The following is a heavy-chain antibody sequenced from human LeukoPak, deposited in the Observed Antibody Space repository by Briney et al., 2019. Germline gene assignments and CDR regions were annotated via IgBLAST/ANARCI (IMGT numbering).Heavy chain of an antibody. D-gene: IGHD3-9*01. Sequence: GGSLRLSCAASGFTFSSYSMNWVRQAPGKGLEWVSSISSSSSYIYYADSVKGRFTISRDTAKTSLYLQMNSLRAEDTAVYYCARGGYDILTGDDYWGQGTLVTVSS. V-gene: IGHV3-21*01. CDR3: ARGGYDILTGDDY. CDR1: GFTFSSYS. CDR2: ISSSSSYI. J-gene: IGHJ4*02.